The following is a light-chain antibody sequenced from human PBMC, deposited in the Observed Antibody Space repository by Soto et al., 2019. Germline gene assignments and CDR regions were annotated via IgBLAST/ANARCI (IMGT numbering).Light chain of an antibody. Sequence: EIVLTQSPGTLSLSPGERATLSCRASQSVSSSYLAWYQQKPGQAPRLLIYGASSRATGIPDRFSGSGSGTDFTLTISRLEPEDFAVYYCQHYGSSLLGGGTKVDIK. CDR2: GAS. V-gene: IGKV3-20*01. CDR3: QHYGSSL. CDR1: QSVSSSY. J-gene: IGKJ4*01.